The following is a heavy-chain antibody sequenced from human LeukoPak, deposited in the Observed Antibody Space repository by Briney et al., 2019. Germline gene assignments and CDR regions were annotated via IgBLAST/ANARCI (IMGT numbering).Heavy chain of an antibody. CDR2: INPNSGGT. CDR3: ARGSSGYWYFDY. V-gene: IGHV1-2*02. J-gene: IGHJ4*02. Sequence: VASVKVSCKASGYTFTGYYMHWVRQAPGQGLEWMGWINPNSGGTNYAQKFQGRVTMTRDTPISTAYMELSRLRSDDTAVYYCARGSSGYWYFDYWGQGTLVTVSS. D-gene: IGHD3-22*01. CDR1: GYTFTGYY.